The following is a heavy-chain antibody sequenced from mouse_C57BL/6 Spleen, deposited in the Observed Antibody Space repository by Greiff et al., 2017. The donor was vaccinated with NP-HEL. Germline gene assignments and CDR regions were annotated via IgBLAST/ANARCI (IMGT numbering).Heavy chain of an antibody. V-gene: IGHV1-7*01. J-gene: IGHJ4*01. CDR2: INPSSGYT. CDR3: ARDAPMDY. Sequence: VQLQQSGAELAKPGASVKLSCKASGYTFTSYWMHWVKQRPGQGLEWIGYINPSSGYTKYNQKFKDKATLTVDKSSSTAYMQLSSLTYEDSAVYNCARDAPMDYWGQGTSVTVSS. CDR1: GYTFTSYW.